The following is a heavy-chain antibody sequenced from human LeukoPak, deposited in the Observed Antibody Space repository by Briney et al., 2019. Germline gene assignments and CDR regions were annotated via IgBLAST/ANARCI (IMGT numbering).Heavy chain of an antibody. CDR3: ARAWWWDYYDSSGYPDY. CDR1: GGTFSSYA. Sequence: SVKVSCKASGGTFSSYAISWVRQAPGQGLGWMGRIIPILGIANYAQKFQGRVTITADKSTSTAYMELSSLRSEDTAVYYCARAWWWDYYDSSGYPDYWGQGTLVTVSS. D-gene: IGHD3-22*01. CDR2: IIPILGIA. J-gene: IGHJ4*02. V-gene: IGHV1-69*04.